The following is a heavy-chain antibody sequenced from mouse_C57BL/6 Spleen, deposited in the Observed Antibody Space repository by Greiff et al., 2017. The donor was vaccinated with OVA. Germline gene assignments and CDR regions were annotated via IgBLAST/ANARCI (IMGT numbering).Heavy chain of an antibody. CDR1: GYTFTSYW. J-gene: IGHJ3*01. Sequence: QVHVKQPGAELVKPGASVKLSCKASGYTFTSYWMHWVKQRPGRGLEWIGRIDPNSGGTKYNEKFKSKATLTVDKPSSTAYMQLSSLTSEDSAVYYCARSYYYGVFAYWGQGTLVTVSA. CDR3: ARSYYYGVFAY. D-gene: IGHD2-1*01. V-gene: IGHV1-72*01. CDR2: IDPNSGGT.